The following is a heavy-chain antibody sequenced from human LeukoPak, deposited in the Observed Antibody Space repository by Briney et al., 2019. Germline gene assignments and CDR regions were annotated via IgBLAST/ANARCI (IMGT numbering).Heavy chain of an antibody. J-gene: IGHJ4*02. CDR2: ISRSGRDI. CDR1: GFTFGTYA. V-gene: IGHV3-21*04. D-gene: IGHD3-10*01. Sequence: GGSLRLSCAASGFTFGTYAMNWVRQAPGKGLEWVSSISRSGRDIYYADSVRGRFTISRDNARDSLYLQMNSLRAEDTAVYYCAKAAYYYGSGRDPFDYWGQGTLVTVSS. CDR3: AKAAYYYGSGRDPFDY.